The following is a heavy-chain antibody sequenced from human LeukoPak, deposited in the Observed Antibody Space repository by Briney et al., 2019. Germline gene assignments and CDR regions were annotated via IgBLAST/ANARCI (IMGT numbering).Heavy chain of an antibody. CDR2: IYYSGRT. CDR3: ARAGLELPRNPGTISQYYFDY. D-gene: IGHD1-7*01. Sequence: PSETLSLTCTVSGDSISSSSYYWGWIRQPPGKGLEWIGSIYYSGRTYYNPSLKSRVTISVDTSKNQFSLKLSSVTAADTAVYYCARAGLELPRNPGTISQYYFDYWGQGTLVTVSP. J-gene: IGHJ4*02. V-gene: IGHV4-39*01. CDR1: GDSISSSSYY.